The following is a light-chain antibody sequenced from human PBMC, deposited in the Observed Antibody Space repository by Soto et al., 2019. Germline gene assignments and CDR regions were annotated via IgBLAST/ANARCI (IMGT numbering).Light chain of an antibody. J-gene: IGKJ1*01. V-gene: IGKV3-20*01. CDR1: QSVSSSY. Sequence: EIVLTQSPGTLSLSPGERATLSCRASQSVSSSYLAWYQQKPGQAPRLLIFGASSRATGIPDRFSGSGCGTDFTLTVSRLEPEDFAVYYCQQYGTSPWTFGQGTEVEIK. CDR3: QQYGTSPWT. CDR2: GAS.